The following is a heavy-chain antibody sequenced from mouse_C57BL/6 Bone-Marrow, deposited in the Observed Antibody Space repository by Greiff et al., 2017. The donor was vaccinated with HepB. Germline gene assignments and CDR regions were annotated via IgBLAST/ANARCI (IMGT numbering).Heavy chain of an antibody. CDR2: IDPENGDT. CDR1: GFNIKDDY. D-gene: IGHD2-5*01. Sequence: EMQLQQSGAELVRPGASVKLSCTASGFNIKDDYMHWVKQRPEQGLEWIGWIDPENGDTEYASKFQGKATITADTSSNTAYLQLSSLTSEDTAVYYCTRGSNYVEDYWGQGTSVTVSS. J-gene: IGHJ4*01. CDR3: TRGSNYVEDY. V-gene: IGHV14-4*01.